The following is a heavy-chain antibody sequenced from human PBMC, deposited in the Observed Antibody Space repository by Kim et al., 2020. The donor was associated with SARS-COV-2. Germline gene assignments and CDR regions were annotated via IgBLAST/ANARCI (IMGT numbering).Heavy chain of an antibody. Sequence: GGSLRLSCAASGFTFDDYAMHWVRQAPGKCLEWVSGIIWYSGSIGYADSVKGRFTISRDNAKNSLYLQMNSLRAEDTALYYCAKGTKGDRGYCSGGSCQAVDYWGQGTLVTVSS. CDR2: IIWYSGSI. CDR1: GFTFDDYA. J-gene: IGHJ4*02. D-gene: IGHD2-15*01. CDR3: AKGTKGDRGYCSGGSCQAVDY. V-gene: IGHV3-9*01.